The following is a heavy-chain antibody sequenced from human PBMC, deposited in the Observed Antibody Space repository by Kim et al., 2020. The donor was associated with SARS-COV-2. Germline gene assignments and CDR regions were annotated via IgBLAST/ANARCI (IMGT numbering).Heavy chain of an antibody. CDR1: GFTFSSYA. J-gene: IGHJ6*02. Sequence: GGSLRLSCAASGFTFSSYAMSWVRQAPGKGLEWVSAISGSGGSTYYADSVKGRFTISRDNSKNTLYLQMNSMRAEDTAVYYCAKDLAGGSYGLEDYYYGMDVWGQGTTVTVSS. D-gene: IGHD5-18*01. CDR2: ISGSGGST. CDR3: AKDLAGGSYGLEDYYYGMDV. V-gene: IGHV3-23*01.